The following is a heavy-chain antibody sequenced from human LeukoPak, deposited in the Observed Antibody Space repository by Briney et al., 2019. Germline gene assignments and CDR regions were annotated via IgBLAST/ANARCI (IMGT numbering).Heavy chain of an antibody. D-gene: IGHD1-26*01. CDR1: GYTFTTYW. V-gene: IGHV5-10-1*01. CDR2: IDPSDSYN. J-gene: IGHJ4*02. CDR3: ARHVGEISTIDS. Sequence: GESLKISCKGSGYTFTTYWISWVRQMPGTGLEWMGKIDPSDSYNNYSPSFQGHVTISTDKSITTAYLKWSSLKASDTAVYYCARHVGEISTIDSWGQGTLVTVSS.